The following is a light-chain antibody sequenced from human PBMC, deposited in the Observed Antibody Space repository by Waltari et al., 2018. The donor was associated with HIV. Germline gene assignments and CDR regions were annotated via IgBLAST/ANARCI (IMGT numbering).Light chain of an antibody. V-gene: IGLV2-8*01. CDR2: EVP. Sequence: QSALTQPPSASGSPGQSLTISCTGTSSDLGIYNYVSWYQQHPAKAPKLIIYEVPKRPSGGPGRCSGSRSGNTAYLTVSGLQDEDEADDYCSSYAGSNNPPYVFGTGTKVTVL. CDR1: SSDLGIYNY. J-gene: IGLJ1*01. CDR3: SSYAGSNNPPYV.